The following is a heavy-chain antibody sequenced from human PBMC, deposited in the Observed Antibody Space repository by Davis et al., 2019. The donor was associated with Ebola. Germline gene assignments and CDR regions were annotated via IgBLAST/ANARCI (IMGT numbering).Heavy chain of an antibody. CDR3: ATRIAAAGTVRADY. Sequence: GESLKTSCAASGFTFSSYAMSWVRPAPGKGLEWVSAISGSGGSTYYADSVKGRFTISRDNSKNTLYLQMNSLRAEDTAVYYCATRIAAAGTVRADYWGQGTLVTVSS. D-gene: IGHD6-13*01. J-gene: IGHJ4*02. CDR2: ISGSGGST. CDR1: GFTFSSYA. V-gene: IGHV3-23*01.